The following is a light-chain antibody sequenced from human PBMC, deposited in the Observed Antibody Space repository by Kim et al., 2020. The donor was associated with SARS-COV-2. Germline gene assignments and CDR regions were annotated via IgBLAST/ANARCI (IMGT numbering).Light chain of an antibody. V-gene: IGKV1-6*01. CDR1: QDIRND. CDR3: LQDYSYPRT. Sequence: ASGGDRVTITCLASQDIRNDLGWYQHKSGQAPKVLIYGASTLQSGVPSRFSCSGSGTDFTLTISSLQPEDFATYYCLQDYSYPRTFGQGTKVDIK. CDR2: GAS. J-gene: IGKJ1*01.